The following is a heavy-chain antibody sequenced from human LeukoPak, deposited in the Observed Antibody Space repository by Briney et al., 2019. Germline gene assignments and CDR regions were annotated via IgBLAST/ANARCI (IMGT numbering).Heavy chain of an antibody. CDR1: GLTFSRYA. J-gene: IGHJ3*02. Sequence: GGSLRLSCAVSGLTFSRYAINWVRQPPGKGLEWVSIISNSGGISAYADSVKGRFTISRDNSKNTLYLQMSSLRAEDTAVYYCAVEGFDIWGHGTMVTVSS. D-gene: IGHD1-1*01. CDR3: AVEGFDI. CDR2: ISNSGGIS. V-gene: IGHV3-23*01.